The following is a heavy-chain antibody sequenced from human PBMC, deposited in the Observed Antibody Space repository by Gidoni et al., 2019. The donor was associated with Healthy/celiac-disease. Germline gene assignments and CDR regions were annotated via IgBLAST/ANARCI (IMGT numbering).Heavy chain of an antibody. D-gene: IGHD1-7*01. V-gene: IGHV2-26*01. CDR2: IFSNDEK. J-gene: IGHJ6*02. CDR1: GFSLSTARMG. Sequence: QVTLKESGPVLVKPTETLTLTCTVSGFSLSTARMGVSWIRQPPGKALEWLAHIFSNDEKSYSTSLKSRLTISKDTSKSQVVLTMTNMDPVDTATDYCVRIPGTHYYDYGMDVWGQGTTVTVSS. CDR3: VRIPGTHYYDYGMDV.